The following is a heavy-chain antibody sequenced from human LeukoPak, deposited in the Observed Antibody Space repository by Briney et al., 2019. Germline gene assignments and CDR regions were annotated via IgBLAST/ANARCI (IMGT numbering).Heavy chain of an antibody. Sequence: GASVKVSCKASGGTFSSYAISWVRQAPGQGLEWMGGIIPIFGTANYAQKFQGRVTITADKSTSTAYMELSSLRSEDTAVYYCARGGAARPSRYYYYYMDVWGKGTTVTVSS. CDR1: GGTFSSYA. CDR3: ARGGAARPSRYYYYYMDV. CDR2: IIPIFGTA. D-gene: IGHD6-6*01. J-gene: IGHJ6*03. V-gene: IGHV1-69*06.